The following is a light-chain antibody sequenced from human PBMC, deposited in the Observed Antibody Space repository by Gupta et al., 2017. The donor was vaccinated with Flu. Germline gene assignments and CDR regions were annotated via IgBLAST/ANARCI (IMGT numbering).Light chain of an antibody. V-gene: IGLV1-44*01. CDR3: AAWEDSLNGHYV. Sequence: SVLAQPPSASGTPGQRVTISCSGSSPNIGSNYVNWYQQVPGTAPKLLIYGNNQRPSGVPDRVSGSKSGTSAALAISGLQSGEEADYYCAAWEDSLNGHYVFGTGTKVTVL. CDR1: SPNIGSNY. J-gene: IGLJ1*01. CDR2: GNN.